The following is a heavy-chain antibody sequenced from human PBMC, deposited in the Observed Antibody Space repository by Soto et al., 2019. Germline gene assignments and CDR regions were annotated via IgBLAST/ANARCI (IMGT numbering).Heavy chain of an antibody. Sequence: PGGSLRLSCAASGFTFSNAWMSWVRQAPGKGLEWVGRIKSKTDGGTTDYAAPVKGRFTISRDDSKNTLYLQMNSLKTEDTAVYYCTTERLVEWLLYETYYFDYWGQGTLVTVSS. CDR1: GFTFSNAW. V-gene: IGHV3-15*01. CDR2: IKSKTDGGTT. J-gene: IGHJ4*02. D-gene: IGHD3-3*01. CDR3: TTERLVEWLLYETYYFDY.